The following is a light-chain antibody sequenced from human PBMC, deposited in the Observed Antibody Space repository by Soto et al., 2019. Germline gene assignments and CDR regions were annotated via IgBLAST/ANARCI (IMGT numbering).Light chain of an antibody. V-gene: IGKV1-27*01. Sequence: DIQMTQSPSSLSASVGDRVTITCRASQGISNYVAWYQQRPGKAPKLLSYAASTLQSGVPSRFSGSESGTDFTLTISGLLPEDVATYYCQKYDSAPLFTFGPGTKVEIK. J-gene: IGKJ3*01. CDR3: QKYDSAPLFT. CDR1: QGISNY. CDR2: AAS.